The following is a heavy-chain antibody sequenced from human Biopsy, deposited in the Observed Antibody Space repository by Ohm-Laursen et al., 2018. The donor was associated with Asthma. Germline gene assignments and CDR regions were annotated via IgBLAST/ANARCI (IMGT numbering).Heavy chain of an antibody. V-gene: IGHV3-11*06. CDR3: ARDFTIGSGSPFHF. Sequence: SLTLSFTSTGFSLTDYYMSWIRHAPGQGLEWVSSISGNSRYKYYSDSLRGRVTISRDNAKSSLHLQMSSLRAEDTAVYFCARDFTIGSGSPFHFWGPGTLVTVSP. CDR2: ISGNSRYK. CDR1: GFSLTDYY. D-gene: IGHD3-10*01. J-gene: IGHJ4*01.